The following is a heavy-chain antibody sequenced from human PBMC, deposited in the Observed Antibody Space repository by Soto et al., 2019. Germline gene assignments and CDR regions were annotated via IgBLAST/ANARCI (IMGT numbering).Heavy chain of an antibody. J-gene: IGHJ4*02. CDR1: GVTFSSYG. CDR3: TRDLDTRGSAPISEF. Sequence: PLSLCWAAAGVTFSSYGMHWVRTAPGKGPEWLAVVSLDGGHKDYADSVKGRFTISRDNSKNTLYVQMNSLRADDTAVYYCTRDLDTRGSAPISEFWGQGTLVTVSS. V-gene: IGHV3-30*03. CDR2: VSLDGGHK. D-gene: IGHD3-22*01.